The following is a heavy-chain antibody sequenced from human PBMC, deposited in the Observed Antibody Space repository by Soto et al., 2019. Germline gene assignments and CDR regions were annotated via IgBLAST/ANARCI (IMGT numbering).Heavy chain of an antibody. CDR2: IDAGNGNT. D-gene: IGHD2-21*01. CDR1: GYTFTRNA. V-gene: IGHV1-3*01. Sequence: QVQLVQSGAEVKKPGASVKVSCKASGYTFTRNAIHWVRQAPGQRLEWIGKIDAGNGNTKYSKKFQGRVTITRDTSASAAYMELSTLGSEDTSIYYCARSETDCSTFDYLGQGTLVTVSS. CDR3: ARSETDCSTFDY. J-gene: IGHJ4*02.